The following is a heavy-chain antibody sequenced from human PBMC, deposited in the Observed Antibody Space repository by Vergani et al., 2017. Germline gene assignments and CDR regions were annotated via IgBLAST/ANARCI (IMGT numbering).Heavy chain of an antibody. CDR3: ARRRGYGSGSYYILENGFDP. J-gene: IGHJ5*02. D-gene: IGHD3-10*01. CDR1: GGSISSSSYY. V-gene: IGHV4-39*01. CDR2: IYYSGST. Sequence: QLQLQESGPGLVKPSETLSLTCTVSGGSISSSSYYWGWIRQPPGKGLEWIGSIYYSGSTYYNPYLKSRVTISVDTSKNQFSLKLSSVTAADTAVYYCARRRGYGSGSYYILENGFDPWGQGTLVTVSS.